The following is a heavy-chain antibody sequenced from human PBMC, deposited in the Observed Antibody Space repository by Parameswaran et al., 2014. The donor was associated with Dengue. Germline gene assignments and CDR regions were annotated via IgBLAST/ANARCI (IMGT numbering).Heavy chain of an antibody. J-gene: IGHJ3*02. Sequence: WVRQAPGQGLEWMGWISAYNGNTNYAQKLQGRVTMTTDTSTSTAYMELRSLRSDDTAVYYCARVRVTGDAFDIVGQGTMVTVSS. V-gene: IGHV1-18*01. D-gene: IGHD7-27*01. CDR3: ARVRVTGDAFDI. CDR2: ISAYNGNT.